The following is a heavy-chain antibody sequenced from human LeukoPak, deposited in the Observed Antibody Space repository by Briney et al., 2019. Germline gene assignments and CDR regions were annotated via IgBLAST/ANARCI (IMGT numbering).Heavy chain of an antibody. CDR1: GGSISSGDYY. Sequence: TLSLTCTVSGGSISSGDYYWSWIRQPPGKGLEWIGYIYYSGSTYYNPSLKSRVTISVDTSKNQFSLKLSSVTAADTAVYYCARGRIAATHYYYYYYMDVWGKGTTVTVSS. CDR3: ARGRIAATHYYYYYYMDV. CDR2: IYYSGST. D-gene: IGHD2-15*01. V-gene: IGHV4-30-4*08. J-gene: IGHJ6*03.